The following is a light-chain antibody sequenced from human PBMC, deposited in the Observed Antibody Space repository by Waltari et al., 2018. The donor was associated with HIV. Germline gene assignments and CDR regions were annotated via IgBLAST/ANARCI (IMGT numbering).Light chain of an antibody. CDR3: QQYGRSAT. Sequence: EFVLTQSPGTLSLSPGERATLSCRASQTVYSDYLAWYQQKPGQAPRLLIPGASSRATGIPDRFSGSGSGTDFTLTISRLEPEDFAVYYCQQYGRSATFGQGTKVEIK. CDR1: QTVYSDY. J-gene: IGKJ1*01. CDR2: GAS. V-gene: IGKV3-20*01.